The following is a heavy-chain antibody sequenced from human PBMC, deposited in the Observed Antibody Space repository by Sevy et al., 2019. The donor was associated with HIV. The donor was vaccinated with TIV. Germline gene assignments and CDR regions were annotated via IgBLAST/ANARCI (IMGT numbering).Heavy chain of an antibody. V-gene: IGHV3-23*01. CDR1: GFTFSSYA. CDR3: AKDRSHIIMIRGVVIFDY. D-gene: IGHD3-10*01. Sequence: GGSLRLSCAASGFTFSSYAMSWVRQAPGKGLEWVSAISGSGNTNYADSVKGRLTIPRDNPKKTLFLQMNSLRAEDTAVYYCAKDRSHIIMIRGVVIFDYWGQGTLVTVSS. CDR2: ISGSGNT. J-gene: IGHJ4*02.